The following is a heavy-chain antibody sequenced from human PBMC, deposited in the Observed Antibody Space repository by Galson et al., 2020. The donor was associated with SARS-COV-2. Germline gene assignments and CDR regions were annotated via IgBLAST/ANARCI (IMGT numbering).Heavy chain of an antibody. Sequence: GGSLRLSCAASGFTFSSYGMHWVRQAPGKGLEWVAVIWYDGSNKYYADSVKGRFTISRDNSKNTLYLQMNSLRAEDTAVYYCAKTAIAVAGIGYFDYWGQGTLVTVSS. CDR1: GFTFSSYG. D-gene: IGHD6-19*01. CDR3: AKTAIAVAGIGYFDY. CDR2: IWYDGSNK. V-gene: IGHV3-33*06. J-gene: IGHJ4*02.